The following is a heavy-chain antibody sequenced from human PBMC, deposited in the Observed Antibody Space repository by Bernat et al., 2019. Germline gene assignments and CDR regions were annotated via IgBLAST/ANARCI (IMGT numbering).Heavy chain of an antibody. CDR3: TRVGEDGDYYYYYYYMDV. Sequence: EVQLVESGGGLVQPGRSLRLSCTASGFTFGDYAMSWVRQAPGKGLEWVGFIRSKAYGGTTEYAASVKGRFTISRDDSKSIAYLQMNSLKTEDTAVYYCTRVGEDGDYYYYYYYMDVWGKGTTVTVSS. D-gene: IGHD4-17*01. CDR1: GFTFGDYA. J-gene: IGHJ6*03. CDR2: IRSKAYGGTT. V-gene: IGHV3-49*04.